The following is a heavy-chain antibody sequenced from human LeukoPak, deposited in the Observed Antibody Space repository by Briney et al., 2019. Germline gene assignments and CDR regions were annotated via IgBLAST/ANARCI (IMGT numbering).Heavy chain of an antibody. Sequence: PGGSLRLSCAASGFTFSSYSMNWVRQAPGKGLEWVSSISSSSSYIYYADSVKGRFTISRDNAKNSLYLQMNSLRAEDTAVYYCARDRGSSGWYWRAFDCWGQGTLVTVSS. CDR3: ARDRGSSGWYWRAFDC. V-gene: IGHV3-21*01. J-gene: IGHJ4*02. D-gene: IGHD6-19*01. CDR2: ISSSSSYI. CDR1: GFTFSSYS.